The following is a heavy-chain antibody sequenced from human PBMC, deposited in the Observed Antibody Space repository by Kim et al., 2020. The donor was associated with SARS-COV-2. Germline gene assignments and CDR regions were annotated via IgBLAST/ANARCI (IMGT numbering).Heavy chain of an antibody. V-gene: IGHV1-3*04. J-gene: IGHJ4*02. CDR2: INTANGNT. CDR3: ARGVSGSYYNVHDY. D-gene: IGHD3-10*01. CDR1: GYIFTSNV. Sequence: ASVKVSCKTSGYIFTSNVIHWVRQAPGQRLEWMGWINTANGNTKYSQKFQDRVTITRDTSASTGYMELSSLRSEDTAVYYCARGVSGSYYNVHDYWGQGTLVTVSS.